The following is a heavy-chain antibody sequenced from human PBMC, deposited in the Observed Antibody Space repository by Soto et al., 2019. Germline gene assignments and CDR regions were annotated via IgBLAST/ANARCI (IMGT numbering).Heavy chain of an antibody. CDR3: ARTRIAASGTCDYYYFDY. J-gene: IGHJ4*02. CDR2: IDWDDDK. CDR1: GFSRSTSGMC. D-gene: IGHD6-13*01. Sequence: SGPTLVNPTQTLTLTCTFSGFSRSTSGMCVSWIRQPPGKALEWLALIDWDDDKYYSTSLKTRLTISKDTSKNQVVLTMTNMDPVDTATYYCARTRIAASGTCDYYYFDYWGQGTLVTVSS. V-gene: IGHV2-70*01.